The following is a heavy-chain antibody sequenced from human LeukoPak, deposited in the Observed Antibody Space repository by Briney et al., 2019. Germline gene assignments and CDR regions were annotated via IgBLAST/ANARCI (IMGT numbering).Heavy chain of an antibody. CDR2: ISGNGDIT. J-gene: IGHJ4*02. V-gene: IGHV3-23*01. CDR3: AKVTGGDMITYGGLDY. Sequence: GTSLRLSCAISGVTSNTYAMHWVRQAPGKGLEWVSAISGNGDITYYTDSVKGRFTISRDNSKNTLFLQMNSLRAEDTAVYYCAKVTGGDMITYGGLDYWGQGTLVTVSS. D-gene: IGHD3-16*01. CDR1: GVTSNTYA.